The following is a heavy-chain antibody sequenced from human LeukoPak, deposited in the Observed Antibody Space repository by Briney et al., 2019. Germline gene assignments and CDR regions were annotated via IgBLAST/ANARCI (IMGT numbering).Heavy chain of an antibody. CDR2: IRYDGSNK. V-gene: IGHV3-30*02. CDR1: GFTFSSYG. J-gene: IGHJ4*02. Sequence: TGGSPRLSCAASGFTFSSYGMHWVRQAPGKGLEWVAFIRYDGSNKYYADSVKGRFTISRDNSKNTLYLQMNSLRAEDTAVYYCAKDDEYSSGWYGDFDYWGQGTLVTVSS. D-gene: IGHD6-19*01. CDR3: AKDDEYSSGWYGDFDY.